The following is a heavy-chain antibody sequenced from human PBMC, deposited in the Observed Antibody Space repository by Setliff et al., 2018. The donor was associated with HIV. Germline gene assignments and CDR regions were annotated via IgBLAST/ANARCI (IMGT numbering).Heavy chain of an antibody. CDR3: AKTPLLYDSDNYV. CDR2: IKPVLGTP. CDR1: GGSFNDYV. V-gene: IGHV1-69*13. Sequence: GASVKVSCKASGGSFNDYVISWVRQAPGQGLEWMGGIKPVLGTPTYAQKFQGRVTITADESTSTAYMELSSLRSEDAAVYYCAKTPLLYDSDNYVWGQGTLVTVSS. J-gene: IGHJ4*02. D-gene: IGHD3-10*02.